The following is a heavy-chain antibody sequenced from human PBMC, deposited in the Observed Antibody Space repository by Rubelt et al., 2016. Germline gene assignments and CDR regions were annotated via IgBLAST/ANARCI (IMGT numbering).Heavy chain of an antibody. V-gene: IGHV4-59*08. CDR3: ARSGKQWDALDY. Sequence: QVQLQESGPGLVKPSETLSLTCTVSGGSINSYYWSWIRQPTGKGLEWIGHIYYSGSTNYNPSLKSRVTISVDTSKNQFSLKLNSVTAADTAVYYCARSGKQWDALDYWGQGTLVTVSS. CDR2: IYYSGST. CDR1: GGSINSYY. D-gene: IGHD6-19*01. J-gene: IGHJ4*02.